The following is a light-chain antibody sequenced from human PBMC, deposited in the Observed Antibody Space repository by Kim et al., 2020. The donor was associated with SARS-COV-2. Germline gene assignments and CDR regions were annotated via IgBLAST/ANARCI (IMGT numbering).Light chain of an antibody. CDR2: GAA. V-gene: IGKV3-20*01. CDR1: HCVNRTY. Sequence: SPPCRTGHCVNRTYLAWYQRKTGQAPRLLIDGAASRATGIPDRFSGSGSGTDFTLTISRLEPEDFAVYYCQQYGSSPWTFGQGTKVDIK. J-gene: IGKJ1*01. CDR3: QQYGSSPWT.